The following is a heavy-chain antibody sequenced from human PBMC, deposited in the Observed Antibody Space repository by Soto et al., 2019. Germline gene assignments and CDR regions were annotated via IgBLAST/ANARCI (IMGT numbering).Heavy chain of an antibody. D-gene: IGHD6-6*01. Sequence: EVQLAASGGGLAQPGGSLRLSCAASGFTLSGYAMDWVHQAPGKGLEYVSGISSNGVGTYYANSVQGRFTISRDNSKNTVYLQMGSLRPEDMAVYYCARRARPDFYYMDVWGKGTTVTVSS. CDR2: ISSNGVGT. CDR3: ARRARPDFYYMDV. V-gene: IGHV3-64*01. J-gene: IGHJ6*03. CDR1: GFTLSGYA.